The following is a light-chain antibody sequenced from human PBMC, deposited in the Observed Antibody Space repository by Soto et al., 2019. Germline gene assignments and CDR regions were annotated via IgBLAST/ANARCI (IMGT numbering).Light chain of an antibody. CDR2: AAY. V-gene: IGKV1-39*01. CDR3: QQSYSTPPT. CDR1: QSISSY. Sequence: DIQMTQSPSSLSASVGDRVTITCRASQSISSYLNWYQQKPGKAPKLLIYAAYSLQSGVPSRFSGSGSGTAFTLTISSLQPDDFATYYCQQSYSTPPTFGQGTKLE. J-gene: IGKJ2*01.